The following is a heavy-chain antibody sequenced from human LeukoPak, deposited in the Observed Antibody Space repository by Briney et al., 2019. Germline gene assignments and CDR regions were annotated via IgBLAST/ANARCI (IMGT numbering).Heavy chain of an antibody. CDR2: IYYSGST. J-gene: IGHJ4*02. CDR3: AIRRYSSSPGLVDY. D-gene: IGHD6-6*01. V-gene: IGHV4-39*01. Sequence: SETLSLTCTVSGGSISSSSYYWGWIRQPPGKGLAWIGSIYYSGSTYYNPSLKSRVTISVDTSKNQFSLKLSSVTAADTAVYYCAIRRYSSSPGLVDYWGQGTLVTVSS. CDR1: GGSISSSSYY.